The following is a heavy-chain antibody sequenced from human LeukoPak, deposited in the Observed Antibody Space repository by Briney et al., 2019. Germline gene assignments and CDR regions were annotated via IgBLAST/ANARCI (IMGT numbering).Heavy chain of an antibody. Sequence: PGGSLRLSCAASGFSFSSYAMHWVRQAPGKGLEYVSAISTDGGSTYYANSVKGRFTVSRDNSKNTLYLQMGSLRAEDMAVYYCATYYGSSYAYWGQGTLVTVSS. CDR2: ISTDGGST. CDR3: ATYYGSSYAY. D-gene: IGHD3-22*01. V-gene: IGHV3-64*01. CDR1: GFSFSSYA. J-gene: IGHJ4*02.